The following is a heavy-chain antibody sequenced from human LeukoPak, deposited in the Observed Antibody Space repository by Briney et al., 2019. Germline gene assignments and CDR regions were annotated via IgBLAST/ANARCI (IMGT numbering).Heavy chain of an antibody. CDR3: ASSREYSAYGGFDY. Sequence: TSETLSLTCTVSGGSISSYYWSWMRQPPGKGLEWIGYIYYSGSTNYNPSLKSRVTISVDTSKNQFSLKLSSVTAADTAVYYCASSREYSAYGGFDYWGQGTLVTVSS. CDR1: GGSISSYY. V-gene: IGHV4-59*01. D-gene: IGHD5-12*01. CDR2: IYYSGST. J-gene: IGHJ4*02.